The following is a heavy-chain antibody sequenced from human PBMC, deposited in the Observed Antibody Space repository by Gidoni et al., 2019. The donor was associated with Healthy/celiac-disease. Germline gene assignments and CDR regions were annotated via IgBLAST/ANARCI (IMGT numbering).Heavy chain of an antibody. CDR3: ARTKGPRSWFDP. CDR2: IIPIFGTA. Sequence: QVQLVQSGAEVKKPGSSVNVSCKASGGTFSSYAISWVRPAPGQGLAWMGGIIPIFGTANYAQKFQGRVTITADESTSTAYMELSSLRSEDTAVYYCARTKGPRSWFDPWGQGTLVTVSS. V-gene: IGHV1-69*01. J-gene: IGHJ5*02. CDR1: GGTFSSYA.